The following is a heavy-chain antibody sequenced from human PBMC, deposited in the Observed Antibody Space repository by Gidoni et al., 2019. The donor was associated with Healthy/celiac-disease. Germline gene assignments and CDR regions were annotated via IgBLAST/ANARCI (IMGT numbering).Heavy chain of an antibody. CDR2: IYYSGST. CDR3: ARQTGEGPTYYYDSSGYRFGLNFDY. D-gene: IGHD3-22*01. CDR1: DGSISSSSYY. V-gene: IGHV4-39*01. Sequence: QLQLQESGPGLVKPSETLSLTCTASDGSISSSSYYWGWIRQPPGKGLEWIGSIYYSGSTYYTPSLKSRVTISVDTSKNQFSLKLSSVTAADTAVYYCARQTGEGPTYYYDSSGYRFGLNFDYWGQGTLVTVSS. J-gene: IGHJ4*02.